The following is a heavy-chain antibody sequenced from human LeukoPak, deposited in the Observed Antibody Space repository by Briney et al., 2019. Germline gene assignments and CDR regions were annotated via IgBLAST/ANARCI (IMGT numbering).Heavy chain of an antibody. V-gene: IGHV3-15*01. D-gene: IGHD6-19*01. CDR3: AVLTTGWRFQH. J-gene: IGHJ1*01. CDR2: IKGTVEGGTI. Sequence: GGSLRLSCAASGFTFSNAWMSWVRQAPGKGLEWVARIKGTVEGGTIDYAAPVKGRFTISRDDSKNTLCLQMNSLRAEDTAVYYCAVLTTGWRFQHWGQGTLVTVSS. CDR1: GFTFSNAW.